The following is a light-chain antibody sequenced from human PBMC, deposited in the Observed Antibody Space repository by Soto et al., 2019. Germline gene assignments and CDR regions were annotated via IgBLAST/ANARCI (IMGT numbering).Light chain of an antibody. J-gene: IGKJ4*01. Sequence: EIVLTQSPATLSLSPGQRATLSCRASQSVNTYLAWYQQSPGQAPRLLMYDASNRATGIPARFSGRGSGTDFTLTIASLEPEDFAVYYCQQRSNWPLTFGGGTKVEIK. V-gene: IGKV3-11*01. CDR2: DAS. CDR3: QQRSNWPLT. CDR1: QSVNTY.